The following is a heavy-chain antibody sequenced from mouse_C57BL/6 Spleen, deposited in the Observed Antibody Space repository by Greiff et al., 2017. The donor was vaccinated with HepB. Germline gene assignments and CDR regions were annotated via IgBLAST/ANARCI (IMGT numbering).Heavy chain of an antibody. CDR2: ISSGGSYT. CDR1: GFTFSSYG. V-gene: IGHV5-6*01. CDR3: ASHDDYDVDWYFDV. J-gene: IGHJ1*03. D-gene: IGHD2-4*01. Sequence: EVQLVESGGDLVKPGGSLKLSCAASGFTFSSYGMSWVRQTPDKRLEWVATISSGGSYTYYPDSVKGRFTISRDNAKNTLYLQMSSLKSEDTAMYYCASHDDYDVDWYFDVWGTGTTVTVSS.